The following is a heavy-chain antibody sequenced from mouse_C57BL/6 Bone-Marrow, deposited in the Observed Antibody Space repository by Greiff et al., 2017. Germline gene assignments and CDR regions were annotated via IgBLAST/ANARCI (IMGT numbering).Heavy chain of an antibody. J-gene: IGHJ3*01. CDR2: INPGSGGT. D-gene: IGHD2-3*01. V-gene: IGHV1-54*01. Sequence: QVKLQQSGAELVRPGTSVKVSCKASGYAFTNYLIAWVKQRPGQGLEWIGVINPGSGGTNYNEKFKGKATLTADKSSSTAYMQLISLTSEDSAVYFCARGYSGFFAYWGQGTLVTVSA. CDR3: ARGYSGFFAY. CDR1: GYAFTNYL.